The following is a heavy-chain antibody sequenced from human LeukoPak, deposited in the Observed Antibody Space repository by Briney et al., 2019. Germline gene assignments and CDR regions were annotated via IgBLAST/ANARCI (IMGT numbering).Heavy chain of an antibody. CDR2: IYYSGST. Sequence: PSETLSLTCTVSGGSLSSGDYYWSWIRQPPGKGLEWIGYIYYSGSTYYNPSLKSRVTISVDTSKNQFSLKLSSVTAADTAVYYCARGLDCSSTSCYTYYYYMDVWGKGTTVTVSS. D-gene: IGHD2-2*01. V-gene: IGHV4-30-4*08. CDR3: ARGLDCSSTSCYTYYYYMDV. CDR1: GGSLSSGDYY. J-gene: IGHJ6*03.